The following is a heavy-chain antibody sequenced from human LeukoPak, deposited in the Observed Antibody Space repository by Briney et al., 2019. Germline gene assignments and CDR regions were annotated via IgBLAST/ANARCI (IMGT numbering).Heavy chain of an antibody. CDR1: GGTFISYA. J-gene: IGHJ4*02. V-gene: IGHV1-69*13. D-gene: IGHD5-18*01. Sequence: ASVKVSCKASGGTFISYAISWVRQAPGQGLEWMGGIIPIFGTANYAQKFQGRVTITADESTSTAYMELSSLRSEDTAVYYCARDLSSYGTGHDYWGQGTLVTVSS. CDR2: IIPIFGTA. CDR3: ARDLSSYGTGHDY.